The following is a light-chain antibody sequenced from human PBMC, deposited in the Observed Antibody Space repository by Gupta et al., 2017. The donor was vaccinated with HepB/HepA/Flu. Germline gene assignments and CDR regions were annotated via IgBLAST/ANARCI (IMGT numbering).Light chain of an antibody. V-gene: IGLV1-44*01. CDR3: AAWDDSSNGLV. CDR2: YND. Sequence: SVLTQPPSASGTRGQRVTTSCSGSTSNGGSNNVNWYQHLPGSAPQLIIYYNDQRPSGVPDRFSGSKSDTSASLAIXGXQAEDEXDYYCAAWDDSSNGLVFGGGTKLTVL. CDR1: TSNGGSNN. J-gene: IGLJ2*01.